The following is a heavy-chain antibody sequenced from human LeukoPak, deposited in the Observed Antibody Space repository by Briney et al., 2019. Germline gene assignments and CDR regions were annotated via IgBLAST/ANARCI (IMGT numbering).Heavy chain of an antibody. CDR1: GFTFSSYS. J-gene: IGHJ4*02. CDR2: ISSSSSYI. V-gene: IGHV3-21*01. D-gene: IGHD2-2*02. CDR3: ARDQGQLLYGFDY. Sequence: GSLRLSCAASGFTFSSYSMNWVRQAPGKGLEWVSSISSSSSYIYYADSVKGRFTISRDNAKNSLYLQMNSLRAEDTAVYYCARDQGQLLYGFDYWGQGTLVTVSS.